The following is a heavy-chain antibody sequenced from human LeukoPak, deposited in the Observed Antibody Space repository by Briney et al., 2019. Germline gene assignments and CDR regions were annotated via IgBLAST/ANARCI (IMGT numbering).Heavy chain of an antibody. CDR1: GGSISDYY. Sequence: PSETLSLTCTVSGGSISDYYWSWIRQPPGKGLEWIGYIYYNGNTNYNPSLKSRVTISVDTSKNQFSLKLISVTAADTAVYYCARSRGYSYGTTFLDYWGQGTLVTVSS. J-gene: IGHJ4*02. V-gene: IGHV4-59*08. CDR2: IYYNGNT. CDR3: ARSRGYSYGTTFLDY. D-gene: IGHD5-18*01.